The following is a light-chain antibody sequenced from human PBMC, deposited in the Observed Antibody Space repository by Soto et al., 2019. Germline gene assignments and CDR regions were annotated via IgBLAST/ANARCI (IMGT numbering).Light chain of an antibody. V-gene: IGKV1-33*01. J-gene: IGKJ4*01. CDR1: QDIRNY. CDR2: DAS. CDR3: EHDDDRPPLA. Sequence: DIQLTQSPSSLSASVGDRVTITCQANQDIRNYLNWYQPKPGQAPKVLIYDASTLEPGVPSQFSGRGSWTHFNFTISNLQPEDIATYYGEHDDDRPPLACSGGTKVESK.